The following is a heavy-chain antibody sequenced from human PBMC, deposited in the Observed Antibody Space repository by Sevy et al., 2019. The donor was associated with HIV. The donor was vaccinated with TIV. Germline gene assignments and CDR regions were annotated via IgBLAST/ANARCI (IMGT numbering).Heavy chain of an antibody. V-gene: IGHV4-4*07. D-gene: IGHD2-2*02. J-gene: IGHJ3*02. CDR1: GGSISSYY. CDR3: AREYCSSTSCYTEDAFDI. CDR2: IYTSGST. Sequence: SETLSLTCTVSGGSISSYYWSWIRQPAGKGLEWIGRIYTSGSTNYNPSLKSRVTMSVDTSKNQFPLKLSSVTAADTAVYYCAREYCSSTSCYTEDAFDIWGQGTMVTVSS.